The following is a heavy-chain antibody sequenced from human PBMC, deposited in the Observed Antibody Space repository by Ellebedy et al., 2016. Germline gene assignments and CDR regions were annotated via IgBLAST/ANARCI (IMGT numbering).Heavy chain of an antibody. Sequence: SETLSLTXSVSGASISSYYWSWIRQPPGKGLEWIGYIYYSGRTDYNPSLKSRVTISVDRSKTQFSLELSSVTAADMAVYYCARGPSLAARPFEFWGQGTLVTVPS. J-gene: IGHJ4*02. V-gene: IGHV4-59*13. CDR1: GASISSYY. CDR3: ARGPSLAARPFEF. CDR2: IYYSGRT. D-gene: IGHD6-6*01.